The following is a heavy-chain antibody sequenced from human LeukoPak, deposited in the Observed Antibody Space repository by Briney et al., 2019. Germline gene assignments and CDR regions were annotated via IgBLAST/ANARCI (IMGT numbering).Heavy chain of an antibody. CDR1: GGSFSGYY. CDR2: INHSGST. Sequence: PSETLSLTCAVYGGSFSGYYWSWIRQPPGKGLEWIGEINHSGSTNYNPSLKSRVTISVDTSQNQFSLKLSSVTAADTAVYYCARGRGRFDYWGQGTLVTVSS. CDR3: ARGRGRFDY. V-gene: IGHV4-34*01. J-gene: IGHJ4*02.